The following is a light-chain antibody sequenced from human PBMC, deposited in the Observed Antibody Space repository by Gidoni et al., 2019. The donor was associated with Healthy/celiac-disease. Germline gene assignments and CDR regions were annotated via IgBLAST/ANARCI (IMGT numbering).Light chain of an antibody. J-gene: IGLJ2*01. CDR1: KLGDKY. Sequence: SYVLTQPPSVSVSPGQTASITCSGDKLGDKYACWYQQKPGQSPVLVIYQDSKRPSGIPERFSGSNSGNTATLTISGTQAMDEADYYCQAWDSSAVVFGRGTKLTVL. CDR3: QAWDSSAVV. CDR2: QDS. V-gene: IGLV3-1*01.